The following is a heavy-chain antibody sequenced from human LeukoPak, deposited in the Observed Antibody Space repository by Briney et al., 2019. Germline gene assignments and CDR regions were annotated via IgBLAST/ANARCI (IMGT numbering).Heavy chain of an antibody. CDR2: ITSSSSSI. Sequence: GGSLRLSCVASGFTFSIYTMSWVRQAPGKGLEWVSSITSSSSSIYSADSVKGRLTISRDNAKNSLYLGMNSLGDEDTAVYYCARDLAWGAYWGQGTLVTVSS. CDR1: GFTFSIYT. CDR3: ARDLAWGAY. J-gene: IGHJ4*02. V-gene: IGHV3-21*01. D-gene: IGHD4/OR15-4a*01.